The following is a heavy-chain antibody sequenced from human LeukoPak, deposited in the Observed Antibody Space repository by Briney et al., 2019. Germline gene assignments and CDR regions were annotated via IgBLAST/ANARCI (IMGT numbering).Heavy chain of an antibody. V-gene: IGHV4-34*01. CDR1: GGSFSGYY. CDR2: ISHSGNS. J-gene: IGHJ6*03. Sequence: SETLSLTCAVYGGSFSGYYWSWIRQPPGKGLEWIGEISHSGNSNYNPSLKSRVTISVDTSKNQFSLRLSSLTAEDAALYYCARGLNYSDTTGYYPAYMDVWGRGTTVTVSS. D-gene: IGHD3-22*01. CDR3: ARGLNYSDTTGYYPAYMDV.